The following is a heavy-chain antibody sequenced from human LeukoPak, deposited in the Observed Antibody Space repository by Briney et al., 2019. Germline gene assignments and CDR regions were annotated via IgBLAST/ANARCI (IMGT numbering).Heavy chain of an antibody. CDR3: ARSPPDQLLFSY. V-gene: IGHV1-46*03. CDR1: GYTFTSHY. Sequence: ASVKVSCKASGYTFTSHYMHWVRQAPGQGLEWMGIINPSGGSTSYAQKFQGRVTMTRDTSTSTVYMELSSLRSEDTAVYYCARSPPDQLLFSYWGQGTLVTVSS. CDR2: INPSGGST. J-gene: IGHJ4*02. D-gene: IGHD2-2*01.